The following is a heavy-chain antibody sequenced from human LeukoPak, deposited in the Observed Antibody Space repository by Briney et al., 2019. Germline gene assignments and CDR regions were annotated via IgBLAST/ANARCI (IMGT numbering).Heavy chain of an antibody. CDR2: INPNSGGT. V-gene: IGHV1-2*02. CDR1: GGTFSSYA. J-gene: IGHJ4*02. CDR3: ARDFLGYCSGGSCYYFDY. D-gene: IGHD2-15*01. Sequence: ASVKVSCKASGGTFSSYAISWVRQAPGQGLEWMGWINPNSGGTNYAQKFQGRVTMTRDTSISTAYMELSRLRSDDTAVYYCARDFLGYCSGGSCYYFDYWGQGTLVTVSS.